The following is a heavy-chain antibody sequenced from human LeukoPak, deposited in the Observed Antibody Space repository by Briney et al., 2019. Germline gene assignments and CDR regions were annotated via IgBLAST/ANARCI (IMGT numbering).Heavy chain of an antibody. CDR2: IYTSGST. J-gene: IGHJ3*02. CDR3: ARDIDYYDSSGYYAAFDI. CDR1: GGSISSGSYY. Sequence: SQTLSPTCTVSGGSISSGSYYWSWIRQPAGKGLEWIGRIYTSGSTNYNPSLKSRVTISVDTSKNQFSLKLSSVTAADTAVYYCARDIDYYDSSGYYAAFDIWGQGTMVTVSS. D-gene: IGHD3-22*01. V-gene: IGHV4-61*02.